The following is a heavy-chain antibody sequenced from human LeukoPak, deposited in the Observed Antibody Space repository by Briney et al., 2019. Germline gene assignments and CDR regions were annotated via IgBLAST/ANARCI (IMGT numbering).Heavy chain of an antibody. CDR3: ARDKSRTYGSADAFDI. D-gene: IGHD3-10*01. CDR1: GGSFSGYY. V-gene: IGHV4-34*01. CDR2: INHSGST. J-gene: IGHJ3*02. Sequence: SETLSLTCAVYGGSFSGYYWSWIRQPPGKGLEWIGEINHSGSTNYNPSLKSRVTISVDTSKNQFSLKLSSVTAADTAVYYCARDKSRTYGSADAFDIWGQGTMVTVSS.